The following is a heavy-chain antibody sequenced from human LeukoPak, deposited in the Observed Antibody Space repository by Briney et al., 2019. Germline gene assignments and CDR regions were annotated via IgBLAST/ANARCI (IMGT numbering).Heavy chain of an antibody. J-gene: IGHJ4*02. D-gene: IGHD3-10*01. CDR1: GFTFSSYS. CDR2: ISSSSSII. Sequence: GGSLRLSCAASGFTFSSYSMNWVRQAPGKGLEWVSYISSSSSIIYYAGSVKGRFTISRDNAKNSLYLQMNSLRAEDTAVYYCATDTRVSHHDYWGQGTLVTVSS. CDR3: ATDTRVSHHDY. V-gene: IGHV3-48*04.